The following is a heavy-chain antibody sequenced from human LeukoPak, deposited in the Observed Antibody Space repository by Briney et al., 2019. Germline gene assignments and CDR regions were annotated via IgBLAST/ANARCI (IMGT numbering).Heavy chain of an antibody. CDR3: ARGARVSGSPLVNYFDY. Sequence: SVKVTCKASGGTFTSYAISWGRQAPGQGLGWMGRIIPIFGIANYAQKFQGRVTITADKSTSTAYMELSSLRSEDTAVYYCARGARVSGSPLVNYFDYWGQGTLVTVSS. J-gene: IGHJ4*02. CDR1: GGTFTSYA. V-gene: IGHV1-69*04. D-gene: IGHD1-26*01. CDR2: IIPIFGIA.